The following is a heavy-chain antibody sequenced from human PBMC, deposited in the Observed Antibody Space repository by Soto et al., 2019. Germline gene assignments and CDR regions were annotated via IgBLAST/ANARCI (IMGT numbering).Heavy chain of an antibody. CDR1: GGSTSSYY. CDR3: AKWSTAYNAFDA. CDR2: VYHSGAT. Sequence: SETLSLTCTVSGGSTSSYYWNWLRQPPGKELEWIAYVYHSGATDYNPSLKSRVTLSVDTSNNQFSLKLNSVTAADTAVYYCAKWSTAYNAFDALGQGITVTVSS. V-gene: IGHV4-59*01. D-gene: IGHD2-8*01. J-gene: IGHJ3*01.